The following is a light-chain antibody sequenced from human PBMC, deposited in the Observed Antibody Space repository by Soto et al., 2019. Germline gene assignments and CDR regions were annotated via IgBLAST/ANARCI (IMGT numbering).Light chain of an antibody. V-gene: IGKV1-5*01. CDR2: DAS. CDR3: QQYNSYPWT. J-gene: IGKJ1*01. CDR1: QSLSTR. Sequence: GDRVTITCRASQSLSTRLAWYQHKPGKAPKLLIYDASSLESGVPSRFSGSGSGTEFTLTISGLQPGDVATYYCQQYNSYPWTFGQGTKVDIK.